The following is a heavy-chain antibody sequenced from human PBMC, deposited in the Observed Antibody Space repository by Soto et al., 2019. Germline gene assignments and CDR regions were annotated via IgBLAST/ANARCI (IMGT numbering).Heavy chain of an antibody. Sequence: SETLSLTCSVSGAIVTSGENYWSCVRQPPGKGLEWICYSYDSGVTNYTPSLKSRVTLSLDRPNNEVSLKLRSVKAAETAVYFCVGDLANGYTGNVWGKGTLVTVSS. CDR2: SYDSGVT. D-gene: IGHD2-8*01. V-gene: IGHV4-30-4*08. J-gene: IGHJ3*01. CDR1: GAIVTSGENY. CDR3: VGDLANGYTGNV.